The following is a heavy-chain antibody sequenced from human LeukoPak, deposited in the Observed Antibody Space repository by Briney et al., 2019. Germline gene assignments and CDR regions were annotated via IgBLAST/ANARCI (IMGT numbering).Heavy chain of an antibody. CDR2: ISGSDGNT. CDR1: GFTFSKYA. CDR3: AKDLSVPYGITD. V-gene: IGHV3-23*01. Sequence: PGGSLRFSCAAAGFTFSKYAMSWVRQAPGKGLEWVSAISGSDGNTFYADSVKGRFTISRDNSKNTLSLQMNSLRAEDTALYYCAKDLSVPYGITDWGQGSLVTVSS. D-gene: IGHD4-17*01. J-gene: IGHJ4*02.